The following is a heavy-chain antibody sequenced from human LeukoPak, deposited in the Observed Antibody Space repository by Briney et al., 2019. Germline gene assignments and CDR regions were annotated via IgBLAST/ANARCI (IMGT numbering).Heavy chain of an antibody. Sequence: GGSLRLSCAASGFTFSSYAMSWVRQAPGKGLEWVSAISGSGGSTYYADSVKGRFTISRDNSKNTLCLQMNSLRAEDTAVYYCATYSSVLRYFDSLGGMDVWGQGTTVTVSS. J-gene: IGHJ6*02. CDR1: GFTFSSYA. CDR3: ATYSSVLRYFDSLGGMDV. CDR2: ISGSGGST. D-gene: IGHD3-9*01. V-gene: IGHV3-23*01.